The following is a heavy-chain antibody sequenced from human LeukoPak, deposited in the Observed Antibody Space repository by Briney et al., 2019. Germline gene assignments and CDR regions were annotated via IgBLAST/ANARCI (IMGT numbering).Heavy chain of an antibody. CDR1: GYTFTSYY. CDR3: ARDQLGYCTNGVCYRSGWFDP. D-gene: IGHD2-8*01. J-gene: IGHJ5*02. V-gene: IGHV1-46*01. Sequence: ASVKVSCKASGYTFTSYYMHWVRQAPGQGLEWMGIINPSGGSTSYAQKFQGRVTMTRYMSTSTVYMELSSLRSEDTAVYYCARDQLGYCTNGVCYRSGWFDPWGQGTLVTVSS. CDR2: INPSGGST.